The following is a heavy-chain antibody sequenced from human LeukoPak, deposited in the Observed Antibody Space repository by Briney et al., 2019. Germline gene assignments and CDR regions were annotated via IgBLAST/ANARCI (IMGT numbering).Heavy chain of an antibody. CDR2: MNQSGRN. D-gene: IGHD3-10*01. CDR1: GGSFSGYY. CDR3: ARMLGNLVRGLITDYYCHYGMDV. V-gene: IGHV4-34*01. J-gene: IGHJ6*02. Sequence: PSEPLSLTCAVYGGSFSGYYWSWVRHPPGKGMEWIGEMNQSGRNNHNPTLKSRVTISLDTSKNQFSLKLTSVTAADTAVYYCARMLGNLVRGLITDYYCHYGMDVWGQGTTVTVSS.